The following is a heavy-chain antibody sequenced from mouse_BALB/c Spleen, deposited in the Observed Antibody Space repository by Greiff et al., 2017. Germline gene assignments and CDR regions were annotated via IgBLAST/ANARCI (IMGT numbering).Heavy chain of an antibody. CDR3: ARGYGSGCGFGY. J-gene: IGHJ3*01. V-gene: IGHV1-14*01. Sequence: EVQLQQSGPELVKPGASVKMSCKASGYTFTSYVMHWVKQKPGQGLEWIGYINPYSDGTKYNEKFKGKATLTSDKSSSTDYMELSSLTSEDSAVDFCARGYGSGCGFGYWGQGTLVTVSA. D-gene: IGHD1-1*01. CDR1: GYTFTSYV. CDR2: INPYSDGT.